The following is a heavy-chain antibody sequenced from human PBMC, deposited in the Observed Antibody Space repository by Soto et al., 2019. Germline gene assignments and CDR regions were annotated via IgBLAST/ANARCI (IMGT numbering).Heavy chain of an antibody. CDR2: IWYDGSNK. Sequence: QVQLVESGGGVVQPGRSLRLSCAASGFTFSSYGMHWVRQAPGKGLEWVAVIWYDGSNKYYADSVKGRFTISRDNSKNTLYLQMNSLRAEDTAVYYCAREGSRYYPNSAYYYYGMDVW. CDR3: AREGSRYYPNSAYYYYGMDV. CDR1: GFTFSSYG. V-gene: IGHV3-33*01. J-gene: IGHJ6*01. D-gene: IGHD3-10*01.